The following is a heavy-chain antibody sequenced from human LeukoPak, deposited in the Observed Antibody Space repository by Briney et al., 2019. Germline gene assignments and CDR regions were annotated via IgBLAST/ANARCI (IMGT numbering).Heavy chain of an antibody. Sequence: PGGSLRLSCAASGFNFSTYSMNWVRQAPGKGLKWVSAITGSGLTTYYADSVKGRFTISRDNSKNTLYLQMNSLRAEDTAVYCCAKALSPGPDWGQGILVTVSS. CDR1: GFNFSTYS. V-gene: IGHV3-23*01. CDR2: ITGSGLTT. CDR3: AKALSPGPD. J-gene: IGHJ4*02.